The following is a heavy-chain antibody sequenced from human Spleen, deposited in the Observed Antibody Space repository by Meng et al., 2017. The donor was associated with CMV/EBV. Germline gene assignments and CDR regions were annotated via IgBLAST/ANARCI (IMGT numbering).Heavy chain of an antibody. CDR3: ASMCSSTSCSSHYYGMDV. CDR2: IYTGGTT. J-gene: IGHJ6*02. D-gene: IGHD2-2*01. V-gene: IGHV3-66*02. CDR1: EFTVSNNY. Sequence: GESLKISCAAFEFTVSNNYMSWVRQAPGKGLEWVSVIYTGGTTKYADSVRGRFTISRDNSKNTLYLQMNSLRAEDTAVYYCASMCSSTSCSSHYYGMDVWGQGTTVTVSS.